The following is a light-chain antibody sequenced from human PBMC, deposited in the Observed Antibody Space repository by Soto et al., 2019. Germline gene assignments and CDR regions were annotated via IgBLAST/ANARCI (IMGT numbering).Light chain of an antibody. J-gene: IGKJ2*01. CDR1: QSVSTSS. V-gene: IGKV3-20*01. Sequence: EIVVTQSPGTLSVSLGERATLSCRASQSVSTSSLAWYQQKPGQAPRLLIFGTSDRASGIPDRFSGSGSGTDFSLTISRLEPEDFAVYYYQHYGSTPPDTFGQGTKVEIK. CDR3: QHYGSTPPDT. CDR2: GTS.